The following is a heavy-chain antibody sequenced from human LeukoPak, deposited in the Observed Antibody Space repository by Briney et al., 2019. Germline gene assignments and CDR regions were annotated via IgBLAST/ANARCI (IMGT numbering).Heavy chain of an antibody. CDR1: GGSISSYY. Sequence: PSETLSLTCTVSGGSISSYYWSWIRQPPGKGLEWIGYIYYSGSTNYNPSLKSRATISVDTSKNQFSLKLSSVTAADTAVYYCARGRQQLVNFDYWGLGTLVTVSS. J-gene: IGHJ4*02. D-gene: IGHD6-13*01. CDR3: ARGRQQLVNFDY. CDR2: IYYSGST. V-gene: IGHV4-59*01.